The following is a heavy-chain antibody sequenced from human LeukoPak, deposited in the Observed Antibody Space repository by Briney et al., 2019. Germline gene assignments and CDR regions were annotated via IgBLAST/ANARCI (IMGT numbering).Heavy chain of an antibody. Sequence: SETLSLTCTVSGGSISSGGHSWSWIRQPPGKGLEWIGYIYHSGSGSTYYNPSLESRVTISIDKSKNQFSLKLNSVTAADTAVYYCARINDFWSGPTLDVWGQGTTVTVSS. CDR2: IYHSGSGST. CDR1: GGSISSGGHS. V-gene: IGHV4-30-2*01. D-gene: IGHD3-3*01. CDR3: ARINDFWSGPTLDV. J-gene: IGHJ6*02.